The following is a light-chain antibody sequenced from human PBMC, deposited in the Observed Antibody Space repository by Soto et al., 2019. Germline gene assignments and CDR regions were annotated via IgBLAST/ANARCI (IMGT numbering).Light chain of an antibody. CDR3: SSYTSISTVV. Sequence: QSALTQPAPVSGSPGQSITVSCTGTSDDVGTYNYVSWYQQHPGKAPKLIIYDVSYRPSGVSNRFSGSKSGNTASLTISGLQAEDEADYYCSSYTSISTVVFGGCTKLTVL. CDR2: DVS. J-gene: IGLJ2*01. CDR1: SDDVGTYNY. V-gene: IGLV2-14*03.